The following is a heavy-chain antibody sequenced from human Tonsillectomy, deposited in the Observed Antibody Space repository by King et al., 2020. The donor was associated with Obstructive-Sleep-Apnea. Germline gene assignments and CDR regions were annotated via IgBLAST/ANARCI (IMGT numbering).Heavy chain of an antibody. CDR2: ISSSSSYI. Sequence: VQLVESGGGLVKPGGSLRLSCAASGFTFSSYSMNWVRQAPGKGLEWVSSISSSSSYIYYADSVKGRFTIPRDNAKNSLYLQMNSLRAEETAVYYCARDSSYTATFDYWGQGTLVTVSS. D-gene: IGHD2-2*02. V-gene: IGHV3-21*01. CDR3: ARDSSYTATFDY. J-gene: IGHJ4*02. CDR1: GFTFSSYS.